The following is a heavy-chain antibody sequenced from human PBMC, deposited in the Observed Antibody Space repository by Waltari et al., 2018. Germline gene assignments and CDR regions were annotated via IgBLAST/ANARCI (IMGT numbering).Heavy chain of an antibody. Sequence: QLQLQQSGPGLVKPSQTLSLACSLSGDSISASSSLNWVRQTAGEGLEWLGYIYSSGSTKYNPSLQSRATISIVNKTQFSLKLAAVTAADTAVYYCARSDVVVAPARNNYYFPMEVWGQGTTVTVSS. V-gene: IGHV4-61*09. CDR1: GDSISASSS. J-gene: IGHJ6*03. D-gene: IGHD2-21*01. CDR2: IYSSGST. CDR3: ARSDVVVAPARNNYYFPMEV.